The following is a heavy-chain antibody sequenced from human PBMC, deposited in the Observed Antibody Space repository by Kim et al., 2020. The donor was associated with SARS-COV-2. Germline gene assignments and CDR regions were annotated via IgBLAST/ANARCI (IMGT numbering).Heavy chain of an antibody. CDR1: GVSINSNTYY. V-gene: IGHV4-39*07. D-gene: IGHD3-22*01. Sequence: SETLSLTCTVSGVSINSNTYYWAWIRQPPGEGLEWIGSVYYSGNTYYNPSLKSRITISLGTSKSQFSLKLSSVTAADTAVYYCARAPDDYNRSAFDNWG. CDR3: ARAPDDYNRSAFDN. J-gene: IGHJ3*02. CDR2: VYYSGNT.